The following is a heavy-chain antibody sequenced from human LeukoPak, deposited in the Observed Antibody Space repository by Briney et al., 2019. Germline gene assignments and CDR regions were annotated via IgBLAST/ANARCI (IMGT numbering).Heavy chain of an antibody. Sequence: GESLQISCKGSGYSFTSYWIGWVRQMPGKGLEWMGIIYPGDSDTRYSPSFQGQVTISADKSISTAYPQWSSLKASDTAMYYCARQTMRRGPDYWGQGTLVTVSS. CDR1: GYSFTSYW. D-gene: IGHD1-1*01. J-gene: IGHJ4*02. V-gene: IGHV5-51*01. CDR3: ARQTMRRGPDY. CDR2: IYPGDSDT.